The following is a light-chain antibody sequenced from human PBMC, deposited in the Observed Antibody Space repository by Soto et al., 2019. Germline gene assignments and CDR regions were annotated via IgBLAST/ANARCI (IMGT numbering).Light chain of an antibody. CDR3: QQYGSSPRRT. CDR2: GAS. Sequence: ETVLTQSPGTLSLSPGERATLSCRASQSVSSSYLAWYQQKPGQAPRLLIYGASSRATGIPDRFSGSGSGTDFTLTISRLEPEDFAVYYCQQYGSSPRRTFGQGTKAEIK. CDR1: QSVSSSY. J-gene: IGKJ1*01. V-gene: IGKV3-20*01.